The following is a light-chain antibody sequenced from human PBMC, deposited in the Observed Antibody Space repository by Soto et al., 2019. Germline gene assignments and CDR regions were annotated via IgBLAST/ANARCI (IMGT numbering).Light chain of an antibody. Sequence: EIVLTQSPGTLSVSPGERATLSCRARQTISSNYLAWYQQKPCQAPSLLIYGTSSRATGIPDRFSGSGSGTDFTLTISRLEPEDSAIYYCQQYVSWTFGQGTKVAIK. CDR1: QTISSNY. J-gene: IGKJ1*01. V-gene: IGKV3-20*01. CDR3: QQYVSWT. CDR2: GTS.